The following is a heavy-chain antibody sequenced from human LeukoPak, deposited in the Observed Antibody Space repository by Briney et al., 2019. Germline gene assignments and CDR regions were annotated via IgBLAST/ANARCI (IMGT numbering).Heavy chain of an antibody. J-gene: IGHJ4*02. V-gene: IGHV3-21*01. CDR3: ARSPTPIAAAVI. D-gene: IGHD6-13*01. CDR1: GFTFSSYS. CDR2: ISSSSSYI. Sequence: MTGGSLRLSCAASGFTFSSYSMSWVRQAPGKGLEWVSSISSSSSYIYYADSVKGRFTISRDNAKNSLHLQMNSLRAEDTAVYYCARSPTPIAAAVIWGQGTLVTVSS.